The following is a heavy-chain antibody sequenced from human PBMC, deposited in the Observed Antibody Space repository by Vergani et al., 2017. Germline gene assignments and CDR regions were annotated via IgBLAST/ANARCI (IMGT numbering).Heavy chain of an antibody. CDR3: ARARHYYCGGDCYPDY. V-gene: IGHV1-46*01. Sequence: QVQLVQSGAEVKKPGASVKVSCKASGYTFTSYYMHWVRQAPGQGLEWMGIINPSGGSTSYAQKFQGRVTMTRDTSTSTVYMELSRLRSDDTAVYYCARARHYYCGGDCYPDYWGQGTLVTVSS. J-gene: IGHJ4*02. D-gene: IGHD2-21*02. CDR2: INPSGGST. CDR1: GYTFTSYY.